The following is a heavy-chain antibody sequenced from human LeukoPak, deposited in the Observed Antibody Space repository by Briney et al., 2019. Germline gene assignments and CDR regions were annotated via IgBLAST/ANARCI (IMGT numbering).Heavy chain of an antibody. Sequence: SETLSLTCTVSGGSISSYYWSWIRQPPGKGLEWIGYIYYSGNTNYNPSLKSRVTMSVDTSKNQFSLKLSSVTAADTAVYYCARGRGAARFVTIEFDYWGQGALVTVSS. CDR3: ARGRGAARFVTIEFDY. CDR2: IYYSGNT. CDR1: GGSISSYY. D-gene: IGHD6-6*01. J-gene: IGHJ4*02. V-gene: IGHV4-59*12.